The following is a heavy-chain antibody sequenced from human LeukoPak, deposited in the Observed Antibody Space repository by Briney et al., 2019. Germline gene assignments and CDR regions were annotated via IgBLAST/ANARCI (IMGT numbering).Heavy chain of an antibody. CDR3: ARDSYSGSYYPSDAFDI. CDR1: GFTFSSYG. CDR2: IWYDGSNK. V-gene: IGHV3-33*01. J-gene: IGHJ3*02. Sequence: QTGGSLRLSCAASGFTFSSYGMHWVRQAPGKGLEWVAVIWYDGSNKYYADSVKGRFTISRDNSKNTLYLQMNSLRAKDTAVYYCARDSYSGSYYPSDAFDIWGQGTMVTVSS. D-gene: IGHD1-26*01.